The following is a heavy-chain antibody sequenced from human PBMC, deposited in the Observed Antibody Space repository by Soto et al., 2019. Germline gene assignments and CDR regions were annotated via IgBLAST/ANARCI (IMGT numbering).Heavy chain of an antibody. Sequence: SETLSLTCTVSGGSISSYYWSWIRQPPGKGLEWIGYIYYSGSTNYNPSLKSRVTISVDTSKNQFSLKLSSVTAADTAVYYCAKKFRSSWGYFDYWGQGTLVTVSS. V-gene: IGHV4-59*08. CDR2: IYYSGST. D-gene: IGHD6-13*01. J-gene: IGHJ4*02. CDR3: AKKFRSSWGYFDY. CDR1: GGSISSYY.